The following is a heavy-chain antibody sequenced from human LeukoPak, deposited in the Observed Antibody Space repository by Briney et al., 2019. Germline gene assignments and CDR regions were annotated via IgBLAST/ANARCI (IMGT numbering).Heavy chain of an antibody. D-gene: IGHD3-10*01. V-gene: IGHV1-24*01. Sequence: GASVKVSCKVSGYTLTELSMHWVRQAPGKGLEWMGGFDPEDGETIYAQKFQGRVTMAEDTSTDTAYMELSSLRSEDTAVYYCATELHYYGSGSYRDYWGQGTLVTVSS. CDR2: FDPEDGET. CDR1: GYTLTELS. J-gene: IGHJ4*02. CDR3: ATELHYYGSGSYRDY.